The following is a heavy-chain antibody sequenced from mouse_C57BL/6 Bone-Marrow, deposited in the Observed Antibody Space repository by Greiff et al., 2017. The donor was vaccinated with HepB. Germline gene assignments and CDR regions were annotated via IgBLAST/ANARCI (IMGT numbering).Heavy chain of an antibody. D-gene: IGHD2-3*01. CDR1: GYSFTGYY. V-gene: IGHV1-42*01. Sequence: EVQLQQSGPELVKPGASVKISCKASGYSFTGYYMNWVKQSPEKSLEWIGEINPSTGGTTYNQKFKAKATLTVDKSSSTAYMQLKSLTSEDSAVYYCARRRLLLYYFDYWGQGTTLTVSS. CDR3: ARRRLLLYYFDY. CDR2: INPSTGGT. J-gene: IGHJ2*01.